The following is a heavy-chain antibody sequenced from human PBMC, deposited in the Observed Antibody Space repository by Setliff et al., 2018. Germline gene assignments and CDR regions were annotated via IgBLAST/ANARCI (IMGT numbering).Heavy chain of an antibody. CDR1: GYTFSDYW. CDR2: IYPGDSDT. V-gene: IGHV5-51*01. Sequence: EESLKISCRGSGYTFSDYWIGWVRQMPGKGLEWMGIIYPGDSDTRYSPSFQGQVTFSADKSISTAYLQWSSLKASGTATYYCARVVGADGIGIDYWGQGTVVTVSS. CDR3: ARVVGADGIGIDY. J-gene: IGHJ4*02. D-gene: IGHD2-15*01.